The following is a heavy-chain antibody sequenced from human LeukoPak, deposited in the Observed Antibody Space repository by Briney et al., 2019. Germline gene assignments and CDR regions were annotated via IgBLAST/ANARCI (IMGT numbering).Heavy chain of an antibody. D-gene: IGHD3-22*01. Sequence: PGGSLRLSCATSGFTFSNAWMNWVRQAPGKGLEWVGRIRSNSDGGTIDYAAPVRGRFGLSRDDSKNTLYLQMNSLQTEDTAVYYCATDRYDITWGQGTLVSVSS. V-gene: IGHV3-15*07. CDR3: ATDRYDIT. J-gene: IGHJ5*02. CDR2: IRSNSDGGTI. CDR1: GFTFSNAW.